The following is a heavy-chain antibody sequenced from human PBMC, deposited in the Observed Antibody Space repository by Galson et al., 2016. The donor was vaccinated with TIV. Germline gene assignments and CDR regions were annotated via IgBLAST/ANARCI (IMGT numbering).Heavy chain of an antibody. J-gene: IGHJ4*02. CDR1: GGSISSYF. Sequence: TLSLTCTVSGGSISSYFWSWIRQPPGKGLEWIGNIYHTGTTNSNPSLKSRVTISGDISKNQFSLKLRSVTAADTAVYYCARDNANFPRALDYWGQGTLVTVSS. CDR3: ARDNANFPRALDY. CDR2: IYHTGTT. V-gene: IGHV4-59*01. D-gene: IGHD2-8*01.